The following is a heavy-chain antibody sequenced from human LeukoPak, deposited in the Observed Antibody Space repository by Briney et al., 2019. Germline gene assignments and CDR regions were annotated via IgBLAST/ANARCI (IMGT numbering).Heavy chain of an antibody. CDR3: ARGAAYGDYGSIDY. CDR2: ISFDGSSK. J-gene: IGHJ4*02. Sequence: PGRSLRLSCAASGFTFSSYAMHWVRQAPGKGLEWVAVISFDGSSKYYADSVKGRFTISRDNSKNTLYLQVNSLRAEDTAVYYCARGAAYGDYGSIDYWDQGTLVIVSS. V-gene: IGHV3-30-3*01. CDR1: GFTFSSYA. D-gene: IGHD4-17*01.